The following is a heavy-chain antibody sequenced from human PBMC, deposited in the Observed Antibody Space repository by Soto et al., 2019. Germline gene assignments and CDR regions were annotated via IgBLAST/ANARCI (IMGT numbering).Heavy chain of an antibody. J-gene: IGHJ4*02. V-gene: IGHV4-31*03. CDR3: ARGLDSSGYYIDY. CDR1: GGSIISGGYY. Sequence: KPSETLSLTCTVSGGSIISGGYYWIGIRQHPGKGLEWIGYIYYSGSTYYNPSLKSRVTISVDTSKNQFSLKLSSVTAADTAVYYCARGLDSSGYYIDYWGQGTLVTVSS. CDR2: IYYSGST. D-gene: IGHD3-22*01.